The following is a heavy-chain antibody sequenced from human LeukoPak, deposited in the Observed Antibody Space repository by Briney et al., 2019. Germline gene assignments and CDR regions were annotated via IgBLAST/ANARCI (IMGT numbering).Heavy chain of an antibody. CDR2: IKADGSQK. V-gene: IGHV3-7*01. CDR3: AELGITMIGGV. Sequence: GGSLRLSCAASGFTFSNSWMSWVRQAPERGLEWVANIKADGSQKDYVDSMKGRFTVSRDNAKNSLYLQMNSLRAEDTAVYYCAELGITMIGGVWGKGTTVTISS. CDR1: GFTFSNSW. D-gene: IGHD3-10*02. J-gene: IGHJ6*04.